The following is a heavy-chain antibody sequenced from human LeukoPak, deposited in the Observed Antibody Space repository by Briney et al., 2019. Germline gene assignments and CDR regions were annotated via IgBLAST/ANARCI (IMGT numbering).Heavy chain of an antibody. CDR1: GGSISGDRFY. Sequence: SETLSLTCTVSGGSISGDRFYWTWVRQPAGKRPEWIGRIKSSNTNYNPSLKSRVNISVDTSTNQFSLKLSSLTAADTAVYYCARVPDWTYVPDYWGQGTLVTVSS. J-gene: IGHJ4*02. V-gene: IGHV4-61*02. CDR3: ARVPDWTYVPDY. CDR2: IKSSNT. D-gene: IGHD3-16*01.